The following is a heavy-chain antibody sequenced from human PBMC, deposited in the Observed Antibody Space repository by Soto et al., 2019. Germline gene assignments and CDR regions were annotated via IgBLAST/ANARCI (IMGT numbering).Heavy chain of an antibody. D-gene: IGHD1-7*01. CDR3: AKDLGTTAERYYYGMDV. V-gene: IGHV3-23*01. CDR2: ISGSGGST. J-gene: IGHJ6*02. Sequence: EVQLLESGGGLVQPGGSLRLSCAASGFTFSSYAMSWVRQAPGKGLEWVSAISGSGGSTYYADSVKGRFTISRDNSKNTLYLQMNRLRAEDTAVYYCAKDLGTTAERYYYGMDVWGQGTTVTVSS. CDR1: GFTFSSYA.